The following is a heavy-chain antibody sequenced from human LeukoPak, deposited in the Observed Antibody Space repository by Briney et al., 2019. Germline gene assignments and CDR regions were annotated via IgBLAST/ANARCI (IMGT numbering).Heavy chain of an antibody. Sequence: TLSVTCTVSGGTISSCGYYWIWLRQHPGKGLEGIGYIYYSGSTYYNPSLKSRVTISVETSKNQLSLKLSSVTAADTAVYYCARRRGELYYFDYWGQGTLVTVSS. D-gene: IGHD3-16*01. CDR3: ARRRGELYYFDY. CDR2: IYYSGST. V-gene: IGHV4-31*03. CDR1: GGTISSCGYY. J-gene: IGHJ4*02.